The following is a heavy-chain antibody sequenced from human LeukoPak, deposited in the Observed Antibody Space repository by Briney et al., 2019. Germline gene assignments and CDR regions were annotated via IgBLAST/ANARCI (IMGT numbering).Heavy chain of an antibody. Sequence: SETLSLTCSASVGSISTYYWRWIRQPPGKGLEWIGYIYDSGSTNYNPSLKSRVTITVDTSKNQDSLKLSCATDTDTAVYNCARHHSNFDYWGQGTLVTVSS. J-gene: IGHJ4*02. CDR3: ARHHSNFDY. CDR2: IYDSGST. D-gene: IGHD5-18*01. V-gene: IGHV4-59*08. CDR1: VGSISTYY.